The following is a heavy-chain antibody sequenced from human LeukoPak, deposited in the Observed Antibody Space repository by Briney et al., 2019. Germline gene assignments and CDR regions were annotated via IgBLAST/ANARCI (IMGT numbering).Heavy chain of an antibody. V-gene: IGHV1-69*05. CDR2: IIPIFGTA. J-gene: IGHJ3*02. CDR1: GGTFSSYA. D-gene: IGHD3-22*01. Sequence: SVKVSCKASGGTFSSYAISWMRQAPGQGLEWMGRIIPIFGTANYAQKFQGRVTITTDESTSTAYMELSSLRSEDTAVYYCARDSNYDSSGYYLCALDIWGQGTMVTVSS. CDR3: ARDSNYDSSGYYLCALDI.